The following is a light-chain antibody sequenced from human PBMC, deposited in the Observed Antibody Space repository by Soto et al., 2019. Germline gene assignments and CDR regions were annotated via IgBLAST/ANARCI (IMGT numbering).Light chain of an antibody. V-gene: IGKV3-11*01. CDR1: QSVSSY. J-gene: IGKJ1*01. Sequence: EIVLTQSPATLSLSPGERATLSCRASQSVSSYLAWYQQKPGQPPRLLIYDASNRATGIPARFSGSGSGADFALAISSLQPEDFAVYYCQQRSSWPPWTFGQVTKVEIK. CDR3: QQRSSWPPWT. CDR2: DAS.